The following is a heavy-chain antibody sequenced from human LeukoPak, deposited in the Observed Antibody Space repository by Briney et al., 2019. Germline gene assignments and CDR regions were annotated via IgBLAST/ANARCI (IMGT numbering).Heavy chain of an antibody. CDR2: VSSDGNKK. V-gene: IGHV3-30-3*01. Sequence: GGSLRLSCAASGFTFSSHAMHWVRQAPGKGLEWVAVVSSDGNKKFYADSVTGRFIISRDNPKNTVDLQMNSLRPEDTAVYYCARRGVVGASRWSWFDPWGQGTLVTVFS. CDR3: ARRGVVGASRWSWFDP. CDR1: GFTFSSHA. J-gene: IGHJ5*02. D-gene: IGHD1-26*01.